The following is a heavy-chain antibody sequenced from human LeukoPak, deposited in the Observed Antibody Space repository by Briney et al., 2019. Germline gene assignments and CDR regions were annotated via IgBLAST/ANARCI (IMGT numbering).Heavy chain of an antibody. V-gene: IGHV3-33*01. CDR3: ARMIVYYYDSSVAFDI. CDR2: IWYDGSNK. J-gene: IGHJ3*02. CDR1: GFTFSSYG. D-gene: IGHD3-22*01. Sequence: RSLSHSCAASGFTFSSYGMHWVRQAPGKGLEWVAVIWYDGSNKYYADSVKGRFTISRDNSKNTLYLQMNSLRAEDTAVYYCARMIVYYYDSSVAFDIWGKGTVHPVSS.